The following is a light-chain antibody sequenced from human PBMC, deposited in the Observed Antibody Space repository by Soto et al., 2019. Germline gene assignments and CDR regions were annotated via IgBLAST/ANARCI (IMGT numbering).Light chain of an antibody. CDR2: DAS. CDR3: QQRSNLPPA. J-gene: IGKJ5*01. CDR1: QNVGSIY. Sequence: EIMLSQSPGTLSLSPGERATLSCRASQNVGSIYLARYQQKPGQAPRLLIYDASSRATGIPDRFSGSGSGTDFTLTISSLEPEDFAVYYCQQRSNLPPAFGQGTRLEIK. V-gene: IGKV3D-20*02.